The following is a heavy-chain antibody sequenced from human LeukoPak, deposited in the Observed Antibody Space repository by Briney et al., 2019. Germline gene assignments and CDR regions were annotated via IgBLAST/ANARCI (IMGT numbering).Heavy chain of an antibody. CDR3: ARHVHWGSSLYYYYYYMDV. Sequence: SETLSLTCAVYGGSFSGYYWSWIRQPPGKGPEWIGEINHRGSTNYNPSLKSRVTISVDTSKNQFSLKLSSVTAADTAVYYCARHVHWGSSLYYYYYYMDVWGKGTTVTISS. V-gene: IGHV4-34*01. CDR2: INHRGST. D-gene: IGHD6-13*01. J-gene: IGHJ6*03. CDR1: GGSFSGYY.